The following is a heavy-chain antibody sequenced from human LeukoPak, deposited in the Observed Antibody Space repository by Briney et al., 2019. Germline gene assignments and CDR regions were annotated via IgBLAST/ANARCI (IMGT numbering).Heavy chain of an antibody. J-gene: IGHJ3*02. CDR3: AGTHYYAFDI. CDR1: GFTVSSNH. D-gene: IGHD3-10*01. CDR2: IYSGGST. V-gene: IGHV3-66*01. Sequence: GGSLRLSCAASGFTVSSNHMSWVRQAPGKGLEWVSVIYSGGSTYYADSVKGRFTISRDNSKNMLYLQMDSLRAEDTAVYYCAGTHYYAFDIWGQGTMVTVSS.